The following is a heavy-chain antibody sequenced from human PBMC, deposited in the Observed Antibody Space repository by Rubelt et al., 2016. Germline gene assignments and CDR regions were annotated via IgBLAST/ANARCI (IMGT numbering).Heavy chain of an antibody. D-gene: IGHD2-2*01. Sequence: EVQLVESGGGLVQPGGSVRLSCSASGFTFSSYTMNWVRQAPGKGLEWVSSISRSSNYIYYADSVQGRFTISRDNAKNSLYLQMNSLRAEDTAVYYCARVACSSTCLVDYWGQGTLVTVSS. V-gene: IGHV3-21*01. CDR2: ISRSSNYI. CDR1: GFTFSSYT. J-gene: IGHJ4*02. CDR3: ARVACSSTCLVDY.